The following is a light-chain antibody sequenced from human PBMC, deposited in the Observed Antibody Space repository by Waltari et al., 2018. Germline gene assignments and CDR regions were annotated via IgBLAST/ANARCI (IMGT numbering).Light chain of an antibody. CDR2: YDR. V-gene: IGLV3-21*04. CDR3: HVWHPHVDPGV. CDR1: KLGTYS. J-gene: IGLJ1*01. Sequence: SYVVTQPPSVSVAPGETAPLTCGGDKLGTYSVHWSQQKAGPAPVWVILYDRDRPSGIPDRFSGSNAGNTATLTISRVEAGDEARYYCHVWHPHVDPGVFGTGTEVTVL.